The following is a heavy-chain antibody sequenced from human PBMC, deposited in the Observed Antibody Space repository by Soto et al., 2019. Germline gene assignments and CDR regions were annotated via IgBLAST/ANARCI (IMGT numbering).Heavy chain of an antibody. CDR1: GFTFSTYD. Sequence: PGGSLRLSCAASGFTFSTYDMHWVRQATGKGLEWVSAIGTTRDTYYLDSVKGRFTISRENAKNSVYLQMNSLRAGDTAVYYCARGRSNQYESSPPPKFDPWGRGTLVTVSS. J-gene: IGHJ5*02. D-gene: IGHD2-8*01. V-gene: IGHV3-13*01. CDR2: IGTTRDT. CDR3: ARGRSNQYESSPPPKFDP.